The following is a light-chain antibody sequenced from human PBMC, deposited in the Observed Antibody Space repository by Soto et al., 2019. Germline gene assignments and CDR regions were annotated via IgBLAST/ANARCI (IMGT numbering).Light chain of an antibody. Sequence: DIQMTQSPSTLSASVGDRVTITCRASHSISPWLAWYQQKPGKAPKFLIYATSTFQSGLPSRFSGSGSGTEFTLTISSLQPEDFATYYCQQVNSYPLTFGGGTKVEIK. CDR3: QQVNSYPLT. J-gene: IGKJ4*01. CDR1: HSISPW. CDR2: ATS. V-gene: IGKV1-5*01.